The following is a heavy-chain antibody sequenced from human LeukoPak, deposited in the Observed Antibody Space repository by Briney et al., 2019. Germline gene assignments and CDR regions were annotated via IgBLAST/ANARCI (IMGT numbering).Heavy chain of an antibody. J-gene: IGHJ4*02. Sequence: SETLSLTCTVSGGSISSYYWSWIRQPPGKGLEWIGYIYYSGSTNYNPSLKSRVTISVDTSKNQFSLKLSSVTAAETAVYYCAREGRYSSSSLGVWGQGTLVTVSS. CDR3: AREGRYSSSSLGV. V-gene: IGHV4-59*01. CDR2: IYYSGST. CDR1: GGSISSYY. D-gene: IGHD6-6*01.